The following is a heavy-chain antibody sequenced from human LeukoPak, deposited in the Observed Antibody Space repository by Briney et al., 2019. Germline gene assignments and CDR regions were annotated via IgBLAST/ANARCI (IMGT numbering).Heavy chain of an antibody. J-gene: IGHJ4*02. CDR1: GVSISSGDYY. CDR2: IYYSGST. D-gene: IGHD2-15*01. Sequence: SGTLSLTCTVSGVSISSGDYYWSWIRQPPGKGLEWIGYIYYSGSTYYNPSLKSRVTISVDTSKNQFSLKLSSVTAADTAVYYCARVSIVVVVADYWGQGTLVTVSS. V-gene: IGHV4-30-4*01. CDR3: ARVSIVVVVADY.